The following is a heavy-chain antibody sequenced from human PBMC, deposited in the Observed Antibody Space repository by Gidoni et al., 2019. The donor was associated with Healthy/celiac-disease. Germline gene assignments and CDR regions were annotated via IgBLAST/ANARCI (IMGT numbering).Heavy chain of an antibody. D-gene: IGHD3-16*01. Sequence: EVQLVESGGGLVKPGGSLRLSWTASGFTFSSYSMTWVRQAPGKGLEWVSSISSSSSYIYYADSVKGRFTISRDNAKNSLYLQMNSLRAEDTAVYYCARAAGYDYVWGSSGDYWGQGTLVTVSS. CDR3: ARAAGYDYVWGSSGDY. J-gene: IGHJ4*02. CDR1: GFTFSSYS. CDR2: ISSSSSYI. V-gene: IGHV3-21*01.